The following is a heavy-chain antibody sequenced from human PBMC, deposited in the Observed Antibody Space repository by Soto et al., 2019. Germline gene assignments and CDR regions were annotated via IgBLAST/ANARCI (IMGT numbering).Heavy chain of an antibody. CDR3: AGEGSLEQYDYVWGNQNNWFDP. Sequence: SSETLSLTCTVSGGSISSGDYYWSWIRQPPGKGLEWIGYIYYSGNTYYNPSLTSRVTMSVDTSKNQFSLKLSSVTAADTAVYYCAGEGSLEQYDYVWGNQNNWFDPWGQGTLVTVSS. V-gene: IGHV4-30-4*01. CDR1: GGSISSGDYY. CDR2: IYYSGNT. D-gene: IGHD3-16*01. J-gene: IGHJ5*02.